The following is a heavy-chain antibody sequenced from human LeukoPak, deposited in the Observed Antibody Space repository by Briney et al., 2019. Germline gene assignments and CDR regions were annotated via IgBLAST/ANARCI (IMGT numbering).Heavy chain of an antibody. D-gene: IGHD3-10*01. V-gene: IGHV1-18*01. CDR2: ISAYNGNT. CDR1: GYTFTSYG. CDR3: ARGLGKWASTTLGED. J-gene: IGHJ4*02. Sequence: GASVKVSCKASGYTFTSYGISWVRQAPGQGLEWMGWISAYNGNTNYAQKLQGRVTMTTDTSTSTAHMELRSLRSDDTAVYYCARGLGKWASTTLGEDWGQGTLVTVSS.